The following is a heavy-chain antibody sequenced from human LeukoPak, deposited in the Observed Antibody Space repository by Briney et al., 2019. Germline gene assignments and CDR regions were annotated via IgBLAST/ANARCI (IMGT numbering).Heavy chain of an antibody. CDR2: ISAYNGNT. V-gene: IGHV1-18*01. J-gene: IGHJ3*02. D-gene: IGHD5-18*01. CDR1: GYTFTSYG. Sequence: ASVKVSCKASGYTFTSYGISWVRQAPGQGLEWVGWISAYNGNTNYAQKLQGRVTMTTDTSTSTAYTELRSLRSDDTAVYYCARGSWIQLPADAFDIWGQGTMVTVSS. CDR3: ARGSWIQLPADAFDI.